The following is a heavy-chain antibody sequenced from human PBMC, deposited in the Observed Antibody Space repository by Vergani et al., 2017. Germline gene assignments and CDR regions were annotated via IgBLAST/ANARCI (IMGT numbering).Heavy chain of an antibody. J-gene: IGHJ4*02. CDR1: GFTFSSYS. D-gene: IGHD1-14*01. Sequence: EVQLVESGGGLVKPGGSLRLSCAASGFTFSSYSMNWVRQAPGKGLEWVSSISSSSSYIYYADSVKGRFTISRDNAKNSLYLQMNSLRAEDTAVYYCARVRSGTAGGGHYWGQGTLVTGAS. CDR3: ARVRSGTAGGGHY. CDR2: ISSSSSYI. V-gene: IGHV3-21*01.